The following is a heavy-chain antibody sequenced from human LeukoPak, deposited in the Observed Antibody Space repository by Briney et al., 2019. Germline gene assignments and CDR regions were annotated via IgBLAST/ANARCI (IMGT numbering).Heavy chain of an antibody. V-gene: IGHV4-34*01. CDR2: INHSGST. D-gene: IGHD6-19*01. J-gene: IGHJ5*02. Sequence: SGTLSLTCAVYGGSFSGYYWSWIRQPPGKGLEWIGEINHSGSTNYNPSLKSRVTISVDTSKNQFSLKLSSVTAADTAVYYCARYYLQWLARSTNWSDPWGQGTLVTVSS. CDR1: GGSFSGYY. CDR3: ARYYLQWLARSTNWSDP.